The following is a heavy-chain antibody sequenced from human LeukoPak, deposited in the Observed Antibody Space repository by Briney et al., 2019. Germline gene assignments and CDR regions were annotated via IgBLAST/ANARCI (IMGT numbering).Heavy chain of an antibody. D-gene: IGHD3-16*01. Sequence: PGGSLRLSCAASGFTFSSYAMHWVRQAPGKGLEWVAVISYDGSNKYYADSVKGRFTISRDNSKNTLYLQMNSLRAEDTAVYYCARDRWGPAYPQYWGQGTLVTVSS. CDR1: GFTFSSYA. CDR2: ISYDGSNK. J-gene: IGHJ4*02. CDR3: ARDRWGPAYPQY. V-gene: IGHV3-30*04.